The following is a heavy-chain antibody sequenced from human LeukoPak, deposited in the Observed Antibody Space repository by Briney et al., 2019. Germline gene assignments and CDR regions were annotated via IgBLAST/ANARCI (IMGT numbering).Heavy chain of an antibody. D-gene: IGHD3-10*01. V-gene: IGHV3-15*01. CDR1: GFTFSNAW. CDR3: TTAVWFGELLCDY. Sequence: PGGSLRLSRAASGFTFSNAWMSWVRQAPGKGLEWVGRIKSKTDGGTTDYAAPVKGRFTISRDDSKNTLYLQMNSLKTEDTAVYYCTTAVWFGELLCDYWGQGTLVTVSS. CDR2: IKSKTDGGTT. J-gene: IGHJ4*02.